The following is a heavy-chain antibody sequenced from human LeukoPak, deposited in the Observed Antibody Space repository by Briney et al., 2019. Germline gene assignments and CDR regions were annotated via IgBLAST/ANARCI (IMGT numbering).Heavy chain of an antibody. J-gene: IGHJ6*04. CDR2: ISAYNANR. D-gene: IGHD3-10*01. Sequence: ASVKVSCKASGYTFTSYGISWVRQAPGQGLEWMGWISAYNANRKYAQKIQGRVTMTTDTSTNTAYMELRSLRSDDTAVYYCARVSYYGSGIIPGDYYYGIDVWGKGTTVTVSS. CDR3: ARVSYYGSGIIPGDYYYGIDV. CDR1: GYTFTSYG. V-gene: IGHV1-18*04.